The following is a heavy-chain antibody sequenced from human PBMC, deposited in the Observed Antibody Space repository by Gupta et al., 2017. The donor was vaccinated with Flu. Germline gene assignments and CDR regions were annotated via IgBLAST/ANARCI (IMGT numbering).Heavy chain of an antibody. V-gene: IGHV3-30*04. Sequence: VQLVASGGGVVQPGRSVRLSCAVSGFTFSRYAMHWIRQAPGKGPEWVAVTSLDARKKDYAESVKGRFTISRDNSKNILYLQMDSLRVDDTAMYYCARGSLGGYYYGPYWGQGTLVTVSS. CDR2: TSLDARKK. J-gene: IGHJ4*02. CDR3: ARGSLGGYYYGPY. D-gene: IGHD3-3*01. CDR1: GFTFSRYA.